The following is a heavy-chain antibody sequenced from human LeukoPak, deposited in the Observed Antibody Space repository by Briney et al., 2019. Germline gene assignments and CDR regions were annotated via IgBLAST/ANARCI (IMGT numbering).Heavy chain of an antibody. V-gene: IGHV3-30*19. J-gene: IGHJ4*02. CDR1: GFTFSSYG. CDR3: ARVLVGATLDY. Sequence: GGSPRLSCAASGFTFSSYGMHWVRQAPGKGLEWVAVISHDGNNKYCADSVKGRFTISRDNSKNTLYLQMNSLRAEDTAVYYCARVLVGATLDYWGQGTLVTVSS. CDR2: ISHDGNNK. D-gene: IGHD1-26*01.